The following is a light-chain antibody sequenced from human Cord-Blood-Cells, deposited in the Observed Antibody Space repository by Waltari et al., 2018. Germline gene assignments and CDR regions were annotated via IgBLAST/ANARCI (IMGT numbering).Light chain of an antibody. J-gene: IGKJ1*01. Sequence: EIVMTQSPATLSVSPGERATLSCRASQSVSSNLAWYQQKPCQAPRLLIYGASTRATGIPARFSGSGSETEVTLTISSLQSEDFAVYYCQQYNNWPRWTFGQGTKVEIK. CDR3: QQYNNWPRWT. V-gene: IGKV3-15*01. CDR2: GAS. CDR1: QSVSSN.